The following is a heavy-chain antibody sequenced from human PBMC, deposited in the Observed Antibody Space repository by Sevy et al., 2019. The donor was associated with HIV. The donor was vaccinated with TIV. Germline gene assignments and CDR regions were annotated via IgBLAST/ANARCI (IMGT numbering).Heavy chain of an antibody. Sequence: GGSLRLSCAASGFTFSSYWMTWVRQAPGKGLEWVANIKQDMSEKYYVDSVKGRFTISRDNARNSLYLHMESLRAEDTAVYYCARAQQVTMLVVIGGLYFDFWGQGTLVTVSS. D-gene: IGHD3-22*01. V-gene: IGHV3-7*01. CDR1: GFTFSSYW. CDR2: IKQDMSEK. CDR3: ARAQQVTMLVVIGGLYFDF. J-gene: IGHJ4*02.